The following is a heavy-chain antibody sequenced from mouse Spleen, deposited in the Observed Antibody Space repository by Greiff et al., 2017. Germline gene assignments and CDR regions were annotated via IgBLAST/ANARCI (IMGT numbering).Heavy chain of an antibody. D-gene: IGHD1-1*01. CDR1: GYSITSGYY. V-gene: IGHV3-6*01. CDR3: AIITTVVRFDY. Sequence: EVQLVESGPGLVKPSQSLSLTCSVTGYSITSGYYWNWIRQFPGNKLEWMGYISYDGSNNYNPSLKNRISITRDTSKNQFFLKLNSVTTEDTATYYCAIITTVVRFDYWGQGTTLTVSS. J-gene: IGHJ2*01. CDR2: ISYDGSN.